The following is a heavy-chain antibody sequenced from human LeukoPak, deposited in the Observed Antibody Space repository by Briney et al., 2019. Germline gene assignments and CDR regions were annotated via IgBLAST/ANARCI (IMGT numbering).Heavy chain of an antibody. CDR3: ASMVRRATGDY. Sequence: SVKVSCKASGYTFTSYGISWVRQAPGQGLEWMGRIIPIFGTANYAQKFQGRVTITTDESTSTAYMELSSLRSEDTAVYYCASMVRRATGDYWGQGTLVTVSS. D-gene: IGHD3-10*01. CDR2: IIPIFGTA. CDR1: GYTFTSYG. V-gene: IGHV1-69*05. J-gene: IGHJ4*02.